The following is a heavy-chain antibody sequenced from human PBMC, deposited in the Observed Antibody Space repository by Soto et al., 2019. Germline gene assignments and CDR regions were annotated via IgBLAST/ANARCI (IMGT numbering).Heavy chain of an antibody. CDR1: GFTFDDYA. V-gene: IGHV3-9*01. CDR3: AKHISGYDIYYYYMDV. Sequence: EVQLVESGGGLVQPGRSLRLSCAASGFTFDDYAMHWVRQAPGKGLEWVSGISWNSGSIGYADSVKGLFTISRDNAKNSLYLQMNSLRAEDTALYYCAKHISGYDIYYYYMDVWGKGTTVTVSS. D-gene: IGHD5-12*01. J-gene: IGHJ6*03. CDR2: ISWNSGSI.